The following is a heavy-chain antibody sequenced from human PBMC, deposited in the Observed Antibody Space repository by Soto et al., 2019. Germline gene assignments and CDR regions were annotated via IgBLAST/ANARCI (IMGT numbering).Heavy chain of an antibody. CDR2: ISYDGSNK. V-gene: IGHV3-30*18. CDR3: AKEYEWLYFDY. CDR1: GFTFSSYG. Sequence: QVQLVESGGGVVQPGRSLRLSCAASGFTFSSYGMHWVRQAPGKGLEWVAVISYDGSNKYYADSVKGRFTISRDHSKNTLYLQMNSLRAEDTAVYYCAKEYEWLYFDYWGQGTLVTVSS. J-gene: IGHJ4*02. D-gene: IGHD5-12*01.